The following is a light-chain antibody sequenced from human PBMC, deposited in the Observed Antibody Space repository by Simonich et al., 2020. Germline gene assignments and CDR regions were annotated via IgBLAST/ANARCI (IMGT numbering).Light chain of an antibody. Sequence: DIVMTQSPDSLAVSLGESATINCKSSQSVLYSSNNKNYLAWYQQKPGQPPKLIIYLASTRESGVPDRFSGSGAGTDFTLTISSLQAEDVAVYYCQQYYSTPYTFGQGTKLEIK. CDR1: QSVLYSSNNKNY. J-gene: IGKJ2*01. CDR3: QQYYSTPYT. V-gene: IGKV4-1*01. CDR2: LAS.